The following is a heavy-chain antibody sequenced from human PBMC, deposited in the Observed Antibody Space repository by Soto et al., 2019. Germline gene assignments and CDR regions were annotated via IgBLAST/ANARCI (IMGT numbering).Heavy chain of an antibody. CDR3: ASVLQSCSGNRCYFDI. CDR1: GGSISSNNW. D-gene: IGHD2-2*01. J-gene: IGHJ3*02. Sequence: QVQLQESGPGLVKPSGTLSLTCAVSGGSISSNNWWNWVRQSPGKGLEWIGEVYHSGTTNYNPSLKSRATISVDTSHNQFFLKLNSVTAADTAVYYCASVLQSCSGNRCYFDIWGQGTMVTVSS. V-gene: IGHV4-4*02. CDR2: VYHSGTT.